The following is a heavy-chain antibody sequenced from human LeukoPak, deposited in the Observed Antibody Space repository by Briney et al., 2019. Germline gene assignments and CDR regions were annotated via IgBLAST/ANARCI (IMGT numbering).Heavy chain of an antibody. J-gene: IGHJ4*02. CDR3: AKEGAGYGYDY. CDR2: TKNDGSST. Sequence: PGGSLRLSCAASGFPFSAYWMHWVRQTPGKGLVWVSRTKNDGSSTGYADSVKGRFTISRDNAKNTLYLQMNGLGAEDTAIYYCAKEGAGYGYDYWGQGTLVTVSS. V-gene: IGHV3-74*01. D-gene: IGHD5-12*01. CDR1: GFPFSAYW.